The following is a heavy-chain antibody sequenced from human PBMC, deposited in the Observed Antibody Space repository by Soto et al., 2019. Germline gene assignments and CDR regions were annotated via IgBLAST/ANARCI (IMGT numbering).Heavy chain of an antibody. Sequence: GGSLRLSCAASGFRFSDHYMTWIRQAPGKGLEWVSKISGGGTTMYYADSVRGRFTVSRDNAKNSLYLQMNSLRAEDTAVYYWARDYYDILTGTFDYWGQGTLVTVSS. J-gene: IGHJ4*02. D-gene: IGHD3-9*01. V-gene: IGHV3-11*04. CDR3: ARDYYDILTGTFDY. CDR1: GFRFSDHY. CDR2: ISGGGTTM.